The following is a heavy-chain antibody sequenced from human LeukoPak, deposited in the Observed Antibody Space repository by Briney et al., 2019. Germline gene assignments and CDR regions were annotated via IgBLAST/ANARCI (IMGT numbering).Heavy chain of an antibody. CDR2: IYHSGST. Sequence: SETLPLTCGVSGYSISSGYYWGWIRQPPGKGLEWIGSIYHSGSTYYNPSLKSRVTISVDTSKNQFSLKLRSVTAADTALYYCARWDSGEWLHDAFDIWGQGTRVTVSS. V-gene: IGHV4-38-2*01. CDR3: ARWDSGEWLHDAFDI. D-gene: IGHD5-12*01. J-gene: IGHJ3*02. CDR1: GYSISSGYY.